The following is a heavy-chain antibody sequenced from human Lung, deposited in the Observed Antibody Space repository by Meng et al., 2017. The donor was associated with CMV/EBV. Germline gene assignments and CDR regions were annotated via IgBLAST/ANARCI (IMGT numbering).Heavy chain of an antibody. V-gene: IGHV3-23*01. CDR2: ISGSGGST. Sequence: ESXKISXAASGFSFNSYAMTWVRQAPGKGLEWVSGISGSGGSTYYADSVKGRFTISRDNSKNMLFVQVNSLRAEDTAVYYSARFGGTGSSGWLGYGMDVWGQGTTVXVSS. CDR1: GFSFNSYA. D-gene: IGHD6-19*01. J-gene: IGHJ6*02. CDR3: ARFGGTGSSGWLGYGMDV.